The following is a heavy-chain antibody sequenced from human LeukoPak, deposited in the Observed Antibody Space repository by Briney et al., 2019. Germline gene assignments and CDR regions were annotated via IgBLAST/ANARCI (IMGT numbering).Heavy chain of an antibody. J-gene: IGHJ4*02. V-gene: IGHV3-21*06. CDR1: GFTFSTYN. D-gene: IGHD3-22*01. Sequence: GGSLRLSCAASGFTFSTYNMNWVRQAPGKGLEWVSSITYISYADSVKGRFTISRDNAKNSLYLQMNSLRVEDTAVYYCVGGDSSGRYYFDFWGQGTLVTVSS. CDR3: VGGDSSGRYYFDF. CDR2: ITYI.